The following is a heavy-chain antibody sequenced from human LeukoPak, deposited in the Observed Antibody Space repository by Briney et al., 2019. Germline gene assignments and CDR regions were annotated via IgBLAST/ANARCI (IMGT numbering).Heavy chain of an antibody. D-gene: IGHD5-18*01. CDR2: ISGSGGST. Sequence: RGASLRLSCAASGFTFSSYAMSWVRQAPGKGLEWVSAISGSGGSTYYADSVKGRFTISRDNSKNTLYLQMNSLRAEDTAVYYCAKDLGYSYGFGGDYYYGMDVWGQGTTVTVSS. J-gene: IGHJ6*02. CDR1: GFTFSSYA. V-gene: IGHV3-23*01. CDR3: AKDLGYSYGFGGDYYYGMDV.